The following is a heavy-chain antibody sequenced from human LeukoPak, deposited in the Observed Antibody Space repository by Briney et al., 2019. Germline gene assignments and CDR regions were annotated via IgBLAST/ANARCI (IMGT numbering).Heavy chain of an antibody. V-gene: IGHV3-23*01. CDR1: GFTFSSYA. CDR2: ISGSGGST. D-gene: IGHD6-19*01. CDR3: AKDLPGYSSGWFTFDP. Sequence: PGGSLRLSCAASGFTFSSYAMSWVRQAPGKGLEWVSAISGSGGSTYYADSVKGRFTISRDNSKSTLYLEMNSLRAEDTAVYYCAKDLPGYSSGWFTFDPWGQGTLVIVSS. J-gene: IGHJ5*02.